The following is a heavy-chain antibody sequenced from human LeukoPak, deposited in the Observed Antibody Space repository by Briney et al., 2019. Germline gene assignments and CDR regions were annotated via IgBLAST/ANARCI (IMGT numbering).Heavy chain of an antibody. CDR3: AKAVAATGHYYFGMDV. CDR1: GFTVSSNY. Sequence: PGGSLRLSCAASGFTVSSNYMSWVRQAPGKGLEWVAVIYSGGSTYYADSVKGRFTISRDNSKSTLYLQMNSLRAEDTAVYYCAKAVAATGHYYFGMDVWGQGTTVTVSS. J-gene: IGHJ6*02. D-gene: IGHD6-19*01. CDR2: IYSGGST. V-gene: IGHV3-53*01.